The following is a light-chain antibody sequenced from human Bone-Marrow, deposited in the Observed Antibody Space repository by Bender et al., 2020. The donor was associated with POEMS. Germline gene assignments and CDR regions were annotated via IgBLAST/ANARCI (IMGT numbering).Light chain of an antibody. Sequence: SYELTQPPSVSVSPGQTARITCSGDALTKQYAYWYQLRPGQAPLLLIYKNIEKSSRIPERFSGSYSGTTVTLTISGVLAEDEADYYCQSIDNSGPPLWVFGGGTKLTVL. CDR3: QSIDNSGPPLWV. V-gene: IGLV3-25*03. J-gene: IGLJ3*02. CDR2: KNI. CDR1: ALTKQY.